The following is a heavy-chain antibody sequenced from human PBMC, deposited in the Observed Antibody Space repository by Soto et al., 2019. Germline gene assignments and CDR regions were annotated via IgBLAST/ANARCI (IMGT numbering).Heavy chain of an antibody. J-gene: IGHJ6*02. CDR2: INPSGGST. V-gene: IGHV1-46*01. D-gene: IGHD1-7*01. CDR3: ARGGLELSGELTYYYYGMDV. Sequence: QVQLVQSGAEVKKPGASVKVSCKASGYTFTSYYMHWVRQAPGQGLEWMGIINPSGGSTSYAQKFQGRVTMTRDTSTSTVYMELSSLRSEDTAVYYCARGGLELSGELTYYYYGMDVWGQGTTVTVSS. CDR1: GYTFTSYY.